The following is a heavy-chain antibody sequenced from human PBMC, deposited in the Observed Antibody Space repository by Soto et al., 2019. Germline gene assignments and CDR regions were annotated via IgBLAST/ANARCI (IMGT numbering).Heavy chain of an antibody. CDR2: IFYSAST. CDR3: ARASTLFGPVLGD. V-gene: IGHV4-59*08. D-gene: IGHD3-3*01. Sequence: QVELQESGPGLVKPSETLSLTCTVSGGSISGYYWSWIRQPPGKGLEWIGYIFYSASTKYNPSLRSRVTMSVDTSKNQLSLKLTSVTAADTAVYYCARASTLFGPVLGDWGQGSLVTVSS. CDR1: GGSISGYY. J-gene: IGHJ4*02.